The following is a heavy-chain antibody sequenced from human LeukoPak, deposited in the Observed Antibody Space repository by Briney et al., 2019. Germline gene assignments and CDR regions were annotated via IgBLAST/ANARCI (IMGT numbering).Heavy chain of an antibody. Sequence: ASGKVSCKAYGYTFTSYDINWVRQATGQGLEWMGWMNTNSGNTGYAQKFQGRVTITRNTSISTAYMELSSLRSEDTAVYYCARKKREDKTSGSYDCWGQGTLVTVSS. D-gene: IGHD1-26*01. CDR2: MNTNSGNT. J-gene: IGHJ4*02. V-gene: IGHV1-8*03. CDR1: GYTFTSYD. CDR3: ARKKREDKTSGSYDC.